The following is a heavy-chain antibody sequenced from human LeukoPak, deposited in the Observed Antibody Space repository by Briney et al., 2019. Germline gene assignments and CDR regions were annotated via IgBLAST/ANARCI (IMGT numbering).Heavy chain of an antibody. CDR3: ARSGSSGWYGGGRGYYFDY. CDR1: GYSFTSYW. CDR2: IYPGDSDT. V-gene: IGHV5-51*01. D-gene: IGHD6-19*01. Sequence: GESLKISCKGSGYSFTSYWIAWVRQMPGKGLEWMGIIYPGDSDTRYSPSFQGQVTISVDKSINTAYLQWSSLKASDTAIYYCARSGSSGWYGGGRGYYFDYWGLGTLVTVSS. J-gene: IGHJ4*02.